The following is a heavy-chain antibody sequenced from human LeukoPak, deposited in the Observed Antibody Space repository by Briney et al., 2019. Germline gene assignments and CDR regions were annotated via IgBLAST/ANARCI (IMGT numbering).Heavy chain of an antibody. J-gene: IGHJ5*02. CDR3: ARVSGARTNWFDP. V-gene: IGHV1-18*01. CDR1: GYTFTSYG. D-gene: IGHD1-14*01. Sequence: GASVKVSCKASGYTFTSYGISWVRQAPGQGLEWMGWISAYNGNTNYAQKLQGRVTMTTDTSTSTAHMELRSLRSDDTAVYYCARVSGARTNWFDPWGQGTLVTVSP. CDR2: ISAYNGNT.